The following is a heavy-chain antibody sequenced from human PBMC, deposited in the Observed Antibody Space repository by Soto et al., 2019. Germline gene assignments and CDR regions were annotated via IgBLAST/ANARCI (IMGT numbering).Heavy chain of an antibody. Sequence: PGGSLRLSCAASGFTFSSYGMHWVRQAPGKGLEWVAVISYDGSNKYYADSVKGRFTISRDNSKNTLYLQMNSLRAEDTAVYYCAKEIPNIVVPAFDYWGQGTLVTVSS. CDR1: GFTFSSYG. CDR2: ISYDGSNK. V-gene: IGHV3-30*18. D-gene: IGHD2-15*01. CDR3: AKEIPNIVVPAFDY. J-gene: IGHJ4*02.